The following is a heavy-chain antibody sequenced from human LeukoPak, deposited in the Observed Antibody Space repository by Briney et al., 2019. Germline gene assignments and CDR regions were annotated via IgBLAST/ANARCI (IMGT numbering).Heavy chain of an antibody. V-gene: IGHV4-4*07. CDR3: ASTTLYYDYVWGSYRPFDY. D-gene: IGHD3-16*02. CDR2: IYTSGST. Sequence: SETLSLTCTVSGGSISSYYWSWIRQPAGKGLEWIGRIYTSGSTNYNPSLKSRVTISVDTSKNQFSLKLSSVTAADTAVYYCASTTLYYDYVWGSYRPFDYWGQGTLVTVSS. CDR1: GGSISSYY. J-gene: IGHJ4*02.